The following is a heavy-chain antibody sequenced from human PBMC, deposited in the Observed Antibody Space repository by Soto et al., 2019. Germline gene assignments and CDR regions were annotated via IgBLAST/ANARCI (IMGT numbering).Heavy chain of an antibody. CDR2: ISTSSSTI. J-gene: IGHJ6*03. V-gene: IGHV3-48*01. D-gene: IGHD3-3*01. Sequence: PGGSLRLSCAASGFTFSMYNMNWVRQAPGKGLQWVSYISTSSSTIYYADSVKGRFTISRDNAKDSLYLQMNSLRAEDTAVYYCAREFWSGYYKDYYYMDVWGKGTTVTVSS. CDR3: AREFWSGYYKDYYYMDV. CDR1: GFTFSMYN.